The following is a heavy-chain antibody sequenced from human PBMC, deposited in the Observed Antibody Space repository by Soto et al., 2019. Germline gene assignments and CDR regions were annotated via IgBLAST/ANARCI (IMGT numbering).Heavy chain of an antibody. D-gene: IGHD4-17*01. J-gene: IGHJ5*02. Sequence: QVQLVESGGGVVQPGRSLRLSCAASGFTFSSYGMHWVRQAPGKGLEWVAVIWYDGSNKYYADSVKGRFTISRDNSKNTLHLQMNSLRAEDTAVYYCARENDYGDFTRWFDPWGQGTLVTVSS. V-gene: IGHV3-33*01. CDR2: IWYDGSNK. CDR1: GFTFSSYG. CDR3: ARENDYGDFTRWFDP.